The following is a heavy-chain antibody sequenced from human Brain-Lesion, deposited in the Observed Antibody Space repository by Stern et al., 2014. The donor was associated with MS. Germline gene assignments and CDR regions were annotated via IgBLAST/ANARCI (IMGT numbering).Heavy chain of an antibody. Sequence: QVQLVQSGPGLVKPSQTLSLTCTVSGGAVSSGDRYWSWIRQHPEKGLEWIGYISYSGNTYYNPSLESRVNISMDRSKNQFSLKLRSVTAADTAVYYCARVTEFLRFFYPDYWGQGIRVTVSS. D-gene: IGHD3-3*01. CDR2: ISYSGNT. J-gene: IGHJ4*02. CDR3: ARVTEFLRFFYPDY. V-gene: IGHV4-31*03. CDR1: GGAVSSGDRY.